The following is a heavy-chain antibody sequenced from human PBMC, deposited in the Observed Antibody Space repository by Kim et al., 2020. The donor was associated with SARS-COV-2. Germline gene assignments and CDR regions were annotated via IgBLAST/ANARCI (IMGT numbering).Heavy chain of an antibody. D-gene: IGHD3-10*01. CDR1: GYTFNGYD. J-gene: IGHJ4*02. V-gene: IGHV1-2*02. CDR2: IIPHSGDP. CDR3: VRESYYYDY. Sequence: ASVKVSCRTSGYTFNGYDMHWVRQAPGQGLEWMGRIIPHSGDPSYGQKFQGRVTMTRDTSIRTVYMDLSSLRSDDTATYYCVRESYYYDYWGQGTLVTVSS.